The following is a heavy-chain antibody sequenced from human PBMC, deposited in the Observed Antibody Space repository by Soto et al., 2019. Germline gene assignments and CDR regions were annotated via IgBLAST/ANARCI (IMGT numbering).Heavy chain of an antibody. Sequence: SETLSLTCTVSGGSISSSSYYWGWIRQPPGKGLEWIGSIYYSGSTYYNPSLKSRVTISVDTSKNQFSLKLSSVTAADTAVYYCARSFFFTTMVRGVIIRKPNWFDPWGQGTLVTVSS. CDR3: ARSFFFTTMVRGVIIRKPNWFDP. J-gene: IGHJ5*02. CDR1: GGSISSSSYY. V-gene: IGHV4-39*07. CDR2: IYYSGST. D-gene: IGHD3-10*01.